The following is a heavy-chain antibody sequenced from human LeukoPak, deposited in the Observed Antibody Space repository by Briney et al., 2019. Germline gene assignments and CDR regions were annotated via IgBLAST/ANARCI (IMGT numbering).Heavy chain of an antibody. CDR2: IYYSGST. D-gene: IGHD1-26*01. Sequence: SETLSLTCTVSGGSISSSSYYWGWIRQPPGKGLEWIGSIYYSGSTYYNPSLKSRVTISVDTSKNQFSLKLSSVTAADTAVYYCARGSGSYADWGQGTLVTVSS. CDR3: ARGSGSYAD. V-gene: IGHV4-39*07. CDR1: GGSISSSSYY. J-gene: IGHJ4*02.